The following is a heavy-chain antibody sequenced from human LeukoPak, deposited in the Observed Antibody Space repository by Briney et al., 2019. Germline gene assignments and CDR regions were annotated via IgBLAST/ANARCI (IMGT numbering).Heavy chain of an antibody. CDR2: IYYSGST. CDR1: GGSISSYY. Sequence: PSETLSLTCTVSGGSISSYYWSWLRQPPGKGLEWIGYIYYSGSTNYNPSLKSRVTISVDTSKNQFSLKLSSVTAADTAVYYCERDGAVGPDCSGGSCYSPWFDPWGQGTLVTVSS. J-gene: IGHJ5*02. CDR3: ERDGAVGPDCSGGSCYSPWFDP. D-gene: IGHD2-15*01. V-gene: IGHV4-59*01.